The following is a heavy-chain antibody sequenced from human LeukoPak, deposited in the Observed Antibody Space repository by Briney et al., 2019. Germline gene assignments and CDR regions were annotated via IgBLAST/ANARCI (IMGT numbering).Heavy chain of an antibody. CDR2: IYYSGST. CDR1: GGSISSYY. CDR3: ARGERHYDFWSGYHYGMGV. J-gene: IGHJ6*02. V-gene: IGHV4-59*01. D-gene: IGHD3-3*01. Sequence: SETLSLTCTVSGGSISSYYWSWIRQPPGKGLEWIGYIYYSGSTNYNPSLKSRVTISVDASKNQFSLKLSSVTAADTAVYYCARGERHYDFWSGYHYGMGVWGQGTTVTVSS.